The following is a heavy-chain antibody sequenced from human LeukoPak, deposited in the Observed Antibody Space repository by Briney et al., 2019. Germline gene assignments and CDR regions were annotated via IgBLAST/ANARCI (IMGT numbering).Heavy chain of an antibody. CDR3: AGIYGSGSSDAFDI. D-gene: IGHD3-10*01. CDR1: GYSINSAFY. CDR2: VFHRGTT. J-gene: IGHJ3*02. V-gene: IGHV4-38-2*02. Sequence: PSETLSLTCTVSGYSINSAFYWGWIRVPPGKGLEWIGSVFHRGTTYYNSSLKSRVNISIDTSKNQFSLKLSSVTAADTAVYYCAGIYGSGSSDAFDIWGQGTMVTVSS.